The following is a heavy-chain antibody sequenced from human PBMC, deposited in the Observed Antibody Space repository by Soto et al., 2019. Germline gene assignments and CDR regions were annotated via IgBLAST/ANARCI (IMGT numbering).Heavy chain of an antibody. CDR2: INHSGST. J-gene: IGHJ6*02. CDR3: ARGRVLRFLEWLFATYGMDV. Sequence: SETLSLTCAVYGGSFNRYCWSWIRQPPRTGLEWIGEINHSGSTNYNPSLKSRVTISVDTSKNQFSLKLSSVTAADTAVYYCARGRVLRFLEWLFATYGMDVWGQGTTVTVS. CDR1: GGSFNRYC. D-gene: IGHD3-3*01. V-gene: IGHV4-34*01.